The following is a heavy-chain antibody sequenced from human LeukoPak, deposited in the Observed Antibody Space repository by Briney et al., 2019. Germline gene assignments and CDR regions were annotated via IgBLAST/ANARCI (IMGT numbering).Heavy chain of an antibody. CDR2: VDPEDGET. D-gene: IGHD3-22*01. CDR1: GYTFTDYY. J-gene: IGHJ4*02. Sequence: ASVKISCKVSGYTFTDYYMHWVQQAPGKGLEWMGLVDPEDGETIYAEKFQGRVTITADTSTDTAYMELSSLRSEDTAVYYCARPRYDSSGYFRYFDYWGQGTLVTVSS. CDR3: ARPRYDSSGYFRYFDY. V-gene: IGHV1-69-2*01.